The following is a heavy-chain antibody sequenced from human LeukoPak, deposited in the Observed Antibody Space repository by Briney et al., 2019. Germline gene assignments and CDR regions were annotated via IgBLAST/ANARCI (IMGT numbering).Heavy chain of an antibody. V-gene: IGHV1-46*01. D-gene: IGHD6-6*01. CDR1: GYTFTSYY. Sequence: PLASVKVSCKASGYTFTSYYMHWVRQAPGQGLEWMGIINPSGGSTSYAQKFQGRVTMTRDTSTSTVYMELSSLRSEDTAVYYCARHVLVYSSSHREEYYGMDVWGQGTTVTVSS. CDR2: INPSGGST. CDR3: ARHVLVYSSSHREEYYGMDV. J-gene: IGHJ6*02.